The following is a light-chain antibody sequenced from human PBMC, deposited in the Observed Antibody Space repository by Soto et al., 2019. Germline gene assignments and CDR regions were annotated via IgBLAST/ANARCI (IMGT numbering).Light chain of an antibody. CDR2: RAS. Sequence: DIHMTQSPSTLSASVGDRFTITCRASQDIGTWLAWYQQKPEKAPKVLIYRASHLESGVPSRFRASGSGTEFTLTISSLQPDDFATYYCQQDNSYSEAFGQGTKVDI. J-gene: IGKJ1*01. V-gene: IGKV1-5*03. CDR3: QQDNSYSEA. CDR1: QDIGTW.